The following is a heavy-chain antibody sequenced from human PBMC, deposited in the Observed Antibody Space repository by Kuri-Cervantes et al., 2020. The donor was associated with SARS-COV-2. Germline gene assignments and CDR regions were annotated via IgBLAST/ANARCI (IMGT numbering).Heavy chain of an antibody. CDR1: GGSISSSSYY. CDR2: IYYSGST. CDR3: ARLPTYYDFWSGYPAPDYYYYGMDV. V-gene: IGHV4-39*01. Sequence: GSLRLSCTVSGGSISSSSYYWGWIRQPPGKGLEWIGSIYYSGSTYYNPSLKSRVTISVDTSKNQFSLKLSSVTAADTAVYYCARLPTYYDFWSGYPAPDYYYYGMDVWGQGTTVTVSS. D-gene: IGHD3-3*01. J-gene: IGHJ6*02.